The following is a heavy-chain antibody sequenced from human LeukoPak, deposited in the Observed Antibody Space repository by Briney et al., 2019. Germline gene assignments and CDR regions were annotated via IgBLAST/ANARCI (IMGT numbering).Heavy chain of an antibody. J-gene: IGHJ4*02. V-gene: IGHV3-7*03. CDR2: INEGGNEK. CDR3: ARHPNSNWDY. CDR1: GFTFRNYW. D-gene: IGHD6-13*01. Sequence: GGSLRLSCAASGFTFRNYWMSWVRQVPGKGLEWVVNINEGGNEKNYVDSVKGRFTASRDNAQNSLYLQMTSLRVEDTAVYYCARHPNSNWDYWGQGTLVTVSS.